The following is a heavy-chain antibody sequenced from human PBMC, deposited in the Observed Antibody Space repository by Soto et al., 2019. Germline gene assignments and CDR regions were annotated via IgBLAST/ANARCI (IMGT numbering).Heavy chain of an antibody. J-gene: IGHJ4*02. Sequence: PSETLSLTCTVSGTSISSYYWSWIRQPAGKGLEWIGRIYSGSTFYNPSLRSRVTLSVDTSKNQFSLRLNSVTVADTAVYFCAGFVVPASRNSDFDYWGQGTLVTVSS. CDR1: GTSISSYY. CDR2: IYSGST. V-gene: IGHV4-59*05. D-gene: IGHD2-15*01. CDR3: AGFVVPASRNSDFDY.